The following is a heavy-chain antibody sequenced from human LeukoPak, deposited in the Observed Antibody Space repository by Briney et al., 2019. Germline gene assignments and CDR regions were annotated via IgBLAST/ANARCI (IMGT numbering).Heavy chain of an antibody. D-gene: IGHD4-17*01. V-gene: IGHV3-21*04. Sequence: GGSLRLSCVASGFTFSSYSMNWVRQAPGKGLEWVSSITRTSIYVYYADSVKGRFTISRDNAKNSLFLQMNSLRAEDTAVYYCAKGGDYEIYYYYYYMDVWGKGTTVTVSS. CDR2: ITRTSIYV. CDR1: GFTFSSYS. CDR3: AKGGDYEIYYYYYYMDV. J-gene: IGHJ6*03.